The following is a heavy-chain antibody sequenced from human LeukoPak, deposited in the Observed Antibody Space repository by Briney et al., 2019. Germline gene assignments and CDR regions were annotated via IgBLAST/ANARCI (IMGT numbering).Heavy chain of an antibody. Sequence: SETLSLTCAVYGGSFSGYYWSWIRQPPGKGLEWIGEINHSGSTNYNPSLKSRVTISVDTSKNQFSLKLSSATAADTAVYYCARDRSSSGYFDYWGQGTLVTVSS. J-gene: IGHJ4*02. D-gene: IGHD6-13*01. V-gene: IGHV4-34*01. CDR2: INHSGST. CDR1: GGSFSGYY. CDR3: ARDRSSSGYFDY.